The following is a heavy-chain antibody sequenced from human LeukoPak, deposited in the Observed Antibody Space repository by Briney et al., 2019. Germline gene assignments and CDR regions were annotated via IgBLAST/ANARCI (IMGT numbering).Heavy chain of an antibody. J-gene: IGHJ4*02. V-gene: IGHV3-66*02. CDR2: IYSGGST. D-gene: IGHD3-22*01. Sequence: PGGSLRLSCAASGFTVSSNYMSWVRQAPGKGLEGVSVIYSGGSTYYADSVKGRFTISRDNSKNTLYLQMNSLRAEDTAVYYCARENKGYYPTAFDYWGQGTLVTVSS. CDR3: ARENKGYYPTAFDY. CDR1: GFTVSSNY.